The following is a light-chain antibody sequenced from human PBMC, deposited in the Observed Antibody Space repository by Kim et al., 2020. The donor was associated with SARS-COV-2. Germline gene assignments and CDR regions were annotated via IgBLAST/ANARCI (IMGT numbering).Light chain of an antibody. CDR3: QQYGSSPYT. CDR1: QSVSSTY. J-gene: IGKJ2*01. Sequence: LSPGERATLSCRASQSVSSTYLAWYQQKPGQAPRLLIYGASSRATGIPDRFSGSGSGTDFTLTISRLEPEDSAAYYCQQYGSSPYTFGQGTKLEI. V-gene: IGKV3-20*01. CDR2: GAS.